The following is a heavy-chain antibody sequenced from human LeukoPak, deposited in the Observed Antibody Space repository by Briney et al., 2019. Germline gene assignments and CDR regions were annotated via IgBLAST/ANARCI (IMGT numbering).Heavy chain of an antibody. CDR2: IIPIFGTA. J-gene: IGHJ4*02. V-gene: IGHV1-69*01. CDR3: ARAQPYDYGDYHFDY. Sequence: SVKVSCKASGGTFSSYAISWVRQAPGQGLEWMGGIIPIFGTANYAQKFQGRVTITADESTSTAHMELSSLRSEDTAVYYCARAQPYDYGDYHFDYWGQGTLVTVSS. D-gene: IGHD4-17*01. CDR1: GGTFSSYA.